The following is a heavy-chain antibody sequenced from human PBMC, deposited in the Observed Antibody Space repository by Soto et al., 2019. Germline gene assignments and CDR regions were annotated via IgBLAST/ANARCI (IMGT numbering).Heavy chain of an antibody. CDR2: VYWDDDK. J-gene: IGHJ5*01. Sequence: QITLKESGPTLVNPTQSLTLTCTFSGFSLSTSGAAVGWIRQPPGKALELLALVYWDDDKRYSPSIKNRVTITKDSSKNQVGLTLTNADPVDTATYYSAHMQLVTFFCLVTQTDVWFDSWGQGTLVTVPS. D-gene: IGHD3-9*01. CDR1: GFSLSTSGAA. V-gene: IGHV2-5*02. CDR3: AHMQLVTFFCLVTQTDVWFDS.